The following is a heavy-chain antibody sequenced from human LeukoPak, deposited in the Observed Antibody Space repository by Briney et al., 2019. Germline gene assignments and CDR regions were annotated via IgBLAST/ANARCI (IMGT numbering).Heavy chain of an antibody. CDR2: MYYSGST. J-gene: IGHJ4*02. CDR1: GGSMTSHY. V-gene: IGHV4-59*11. D-gene: IGHD6-19*01. CDR3: AGEAVAGLYYLDY. Sequence: PSETLSLTCTVSGGSMTSHYWTWIRQPPGKGLEWIGYMYYSGSTTYNPSLKSRVSISVDTSKNQFSLKLSSVSAADTAVYFCAGEAVAGLYYLDYGGQGPLVTVSS.